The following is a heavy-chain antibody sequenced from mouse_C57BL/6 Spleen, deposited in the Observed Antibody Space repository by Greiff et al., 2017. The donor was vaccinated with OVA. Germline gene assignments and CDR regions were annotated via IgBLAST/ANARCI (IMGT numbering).Heavy chain of an antibody. Sequence: EVKLVESGGGLVKPGGSLKLSCAASGFTFSSYAMSWVRQTPEKRLEWVATISDVGSYTYYPDNVKGRFTISRDNAKNNLYLQMSHLKSEDTAMYYCARDQYYGSSYYFDYWGQGTTLTVSS. J-gene: IGHJ2*01. CDR2: ISDVGSYT. CDR3: ARDQYYGSSYYFDY. V-gene: IGHV5-4*01. D-gene: IGHD1-1*01. CDR1: GFTFSSYA.